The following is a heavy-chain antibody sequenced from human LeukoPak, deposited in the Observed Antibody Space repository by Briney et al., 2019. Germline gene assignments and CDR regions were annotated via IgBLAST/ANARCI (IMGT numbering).Heavy chain of an antibody. CDR2: IRSKANSYAT. Sequence: RGSLRLSCAASGFTFSGSAMHWVRQASGKGLEWVGRIRSKANSYATAYAASVKGRFTISRDDSKNTAYLQMNSLKTEDTAVYYCTRLLDDYYGSGSYGDDYWGQGTLVTVSS. CDR1: GFTFSGSA. CDR3: TRLLDDYYGSGSYGDDY. D-gene: IGHD3-10*01. V-gene: IGHV3-73*01. J-gene: IGHJ4*02.